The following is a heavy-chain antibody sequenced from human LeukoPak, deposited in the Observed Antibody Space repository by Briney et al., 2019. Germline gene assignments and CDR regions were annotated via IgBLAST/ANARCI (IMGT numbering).Heavy chain of an antibody. D-gene: IGHD2-15*01. CDR1: GGSISSYY. CDR3: ARDYVGRFDP. J-gene: IGHJ5*02. CDR2: IYYSGST. Sequence: PSETLSLTCTVSGGSISSYYWSWIRQPPGKGLEWIGYIYYSGSTYYNPSLKSRVTISVDTSKNQFSLKLSSVTAADTAVYYCARDYVGRFDPWGQGTLVTVSS. V-gene: IGHV4-59*12.